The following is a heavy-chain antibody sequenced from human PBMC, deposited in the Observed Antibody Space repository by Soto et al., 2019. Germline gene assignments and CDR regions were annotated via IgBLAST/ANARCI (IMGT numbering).Heavy chain of an antibody. J-gene: IGHJ6*02. CDR2: INAGNGNT. CDR3: ARVPDYGPSPRDSYGMDV. D-gene: IGHD4-17*01. V-gene: IGHV1-3*01. Sequence: ASVKVSCKASGYTFTSYAMHWVRQAPGQRLEWMGWINAGNGNTKYSQKFQGRVTITRDTSASTAYMELSSLRSEDTAVYYCARVPDYGPSPRDSYGMDVWGQGTTVTVSS. CDR1: GYTFTSYA.